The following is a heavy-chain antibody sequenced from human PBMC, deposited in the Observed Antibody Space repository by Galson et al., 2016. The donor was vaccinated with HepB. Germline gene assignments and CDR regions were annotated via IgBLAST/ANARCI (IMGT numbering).Heavy chain of an antibody. CDR2: ISSDGSKQ. J-gene: IGHJ3*02. V-gene: IGHV3-30*03. CDR1: GFTFSNYG. D-gene: IGHD4-23*01. CDR3: ARALPISGGFDI. Sequence: SLRLSCAASGFTFSNYGIHCVRQAPGKGLEWVAVISSDGSKQYYADSVKGRFTISRDNSKNTLYLQMNSLRPEDTAVYYCARALPISGGFDIWGQGTMVTVSS.